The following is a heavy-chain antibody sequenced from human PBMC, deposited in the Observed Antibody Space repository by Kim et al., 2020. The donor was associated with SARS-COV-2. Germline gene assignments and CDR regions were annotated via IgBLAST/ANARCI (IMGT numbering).Heavy chain of an antibody. J-gene: IGHJ4*02. D-gene: IGHD3-3*01. CDR1: GGSFSGYY. CDR2: INHSGST. V-gene: IGHV4-34*01. Sequence: SETLSLTCAVYGGSFSGYYWSWIRQPPGKGLEWIGEINHSGSTNYNPSLKSRVTISVDTSKNQFSLKLSSVTAADTAVYYCAGVRSGYYYYFDYWGQGTLVTVSS. CDR3: AGVRSGYYYYFDY.